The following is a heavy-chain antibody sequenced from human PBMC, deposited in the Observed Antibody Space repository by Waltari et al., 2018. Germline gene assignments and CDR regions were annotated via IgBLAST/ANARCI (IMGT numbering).Heavy chain of an antibody. CDR2: INPNRGGT. CDR1: GYTFTDYY. J-gene: IGHJ4*02. CDR3: ARGGPAIFGVLITKRFDY. Sequence: QVQLVQSGAEVKKPGASVKVSCKASGYTFTDYYMHWVRQAPGQGLEWMGRINPNRGGTNYTQKFQGRVTMTRDTSISTAYMELSRLRSDDTAVYYCARGGPAIFGVLITKRFDYWGQGTLVTVSS. D-gene: IGHD3-3*01. V-gene: IGHV1-2*06.